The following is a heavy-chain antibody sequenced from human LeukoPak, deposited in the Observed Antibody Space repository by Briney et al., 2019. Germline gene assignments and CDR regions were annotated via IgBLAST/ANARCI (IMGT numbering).Heavy chain of an antibody. CDR1: GFTFSSYA. V-gene: IGHV3-23*01. Sequence: GGSLRLSCAASGFTFSSYAMSWARQAPGKGLEWVSAISGSGGSTYYADSVKGRFTISRDNSKNTLYLQMNSLRAEDTAVYYCAKVKGWYKREFFDYWGQGTLVTVSS. CDR2: ISGSGGST. CDR3: AKVKGWYKREFFDY. J-gene: IGHJ4*02. D-gene: IGHD1-14*01.